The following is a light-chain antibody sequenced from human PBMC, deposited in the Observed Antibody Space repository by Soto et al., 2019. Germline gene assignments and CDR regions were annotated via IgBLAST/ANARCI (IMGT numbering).Light chain of an antibody. Sequence: EIVLTQSPGTLSLSPGESATLSCRASQSVSGRYLAWYQQKTGQAPRILIYGESSRATGIPDRFSGGGSGTDFNLTISRLEPGDFAVYFCQQYGGFPITFGQGTRLEIK. CDR3: QQYGGFPIT. V-gene: IGKV3-20*01. J-gene: IGKJ5*01. CDR2: GES. CDR1: QSVSGRY.